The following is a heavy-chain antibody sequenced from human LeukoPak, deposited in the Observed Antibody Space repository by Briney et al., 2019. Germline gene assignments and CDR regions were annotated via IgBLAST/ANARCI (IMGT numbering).Heavy chain of an antibody. CDR3: AKTSSGWYNFDY. CDR1: GFTFSGFA. Sequence: GGSLRLSCAASGFTFSGFAMSWVRQAPGKGLEWVSAISGGGSSTNFADSVKGRFTISRDNSKNTLYLQLTSLRAEDTAVYYCAKTSSGWYNFDYWGQGTLVTVSS. J-gene: IGHJ4*02. V-gene: IGHV3-23*01. D-gene: IGHD6-19*01. CDR2: ISGGGSST.